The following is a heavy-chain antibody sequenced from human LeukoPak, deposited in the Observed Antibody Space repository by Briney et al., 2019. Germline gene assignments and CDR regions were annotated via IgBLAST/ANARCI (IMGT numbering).Heavy chain of an antibody. V-gene: IGHV3-30*18. J-gene: IGHJ6*02. CDR1: GFMFSTYD. CDR2: ISYDGGNK. CDR3: AKDSYGMDV. Sequence: PGRSLSLSCAASGFMFSTYDMHWVRHAPGNGLEWVAVISYDGGNKYYVDSVKGRFTISRDNSENTVYLQMNSVRGGDTAVYYCAKDSYGMDVWGQGTTVTVSS.